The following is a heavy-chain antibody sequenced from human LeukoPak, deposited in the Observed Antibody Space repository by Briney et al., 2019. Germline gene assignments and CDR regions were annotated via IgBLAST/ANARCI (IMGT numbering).Heavy chain of an antibody. CDR2: INWNGGST. Sequence: GGSLRLSCAASGFTFYDYGMSWVRQAPGKGLEWVSGINWNGGSTGYADSVKGRFTISRDNARNSLYLQMNSLTAEDTALYYCARAVSVGYYMDVWGKGTTVTVSS. J-gene: IGHJ6*03. CDR1: GFTFYDYG. CDR3: ARAVSVGYYMDV. D-gene: IGHD1-26*01. V-gene: IGHV3-20*04.